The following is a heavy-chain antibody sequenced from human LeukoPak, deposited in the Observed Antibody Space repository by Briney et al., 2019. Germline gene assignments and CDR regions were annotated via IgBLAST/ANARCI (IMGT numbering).Heavy chain of an antibody. V-gene: IGHV3-21*01. J-gene: IGHJ5*02. D-gene: IGHD1-1*01. CDR1: GFTFSSYS. CDR3: ARDLIADDQLPGWFDP. CDR2: ISSSSSYI. Sequence: GGSLGLSCAASGFTFSSYSMNWVRQAPGKGLEWVSSISSSSSYIYYADSVKGRFTISRDNAKNSLYLQMNSLRAEDTAVYYCARDLIADDQLPGWFDPWGQGTLVTVSS.